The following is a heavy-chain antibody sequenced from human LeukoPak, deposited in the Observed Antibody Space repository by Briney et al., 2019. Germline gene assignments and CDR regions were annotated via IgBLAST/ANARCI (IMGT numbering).Heavy chain of an antibody. J-gene: IGHJ4*02. CDR2: ISSSGNTI. CDR3: AKHPQD. V-gene: IGHV3-48*03. Sequence: GGSLRLSCAASGFSFSIYEMNWVRHAPGKGLEWVSYISSSGNTIYYADSVRGRFTISRDNAKNALYLQMNSLRAEDTAVYYCAKHPQDWGQGTLVSVSS. CDR1: GFSFSIYE.